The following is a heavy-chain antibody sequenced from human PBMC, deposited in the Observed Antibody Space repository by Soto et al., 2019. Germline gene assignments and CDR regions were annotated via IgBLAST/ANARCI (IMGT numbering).Heavy chain of an antibody. CDR2: IYYSGST. J-gene: IGHJ4*02. V-gene: IGHV4-61*01. CDR1: GGSVSSGSYY. D-gene: IGHD3-22*01. Sequence: SETLSLPCTVSGGSVSSGSYYWSWIRQPPGKGLEWIGYIYYSGSTNYNPSLKSRVTISVDTSKNQFSLKLSSVTAADTAVYYCARAQHYYYDSSGHPSDYWGQGTLVTVSS. CDR3: ARAQHYYYDSSGHPSDY.